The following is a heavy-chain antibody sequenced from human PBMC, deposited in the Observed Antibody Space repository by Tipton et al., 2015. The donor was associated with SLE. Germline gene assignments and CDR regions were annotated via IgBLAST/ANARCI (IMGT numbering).Heavy chain of an antibody. CDR1: EGSISSGGYY. CDR3: ARVPAYYYYYMDV. V-gene: IGHV4-61*02. Sequence: TLSLTCTVSEGSISSGGYYWSWIRQPAGKGLEWIGRIYTSGSTNYNPSLKSRVTISVDTSKNQFSLKLSSVTAADTAVYYCARVPAYYYYYMDVWGKGTTVTVSS. J-gene: IGHJ6*03. CDR2: IYTSGST.